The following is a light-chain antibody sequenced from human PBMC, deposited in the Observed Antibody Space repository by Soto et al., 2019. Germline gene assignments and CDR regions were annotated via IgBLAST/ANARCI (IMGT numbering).Light chain of an antibody. CDR2: KAS. CDR3: QQYTNTNNPWM. CDR1: QSISFW. J-gene: IGKJ1*01. V-gene: IGKV1-5*03. Sequence: DIQMTQSPSTLSASVGDRVTITCRASQSISFWLAWYQQKPGKAPKLLIYKASTLKSGVPSRFSGSGSGTEFTLTISSLQPDDFATYYCQQYTNTNNPWMFGQGTKVDIK.